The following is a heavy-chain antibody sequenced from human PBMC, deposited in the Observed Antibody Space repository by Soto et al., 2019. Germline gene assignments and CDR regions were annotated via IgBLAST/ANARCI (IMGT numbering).Heavy chain of an antibody. CDR1: GFTFTSSA. J-gene: IGHJ4*02. CDR2: IVVGSGNT. Sequence: WASVKVSCKASGFTFTSSAVQWVRQARGQRLEWIGWIVVGSGNTNYAQKFQERVTITRDMSTSTAYMELSSLRSEDTAVYYCAAEATELRYFDWYNFDYWGQGTLVTVSS. V-gene: IGHV1-58*01. D-gene: IGHD3-9*01. CDR3: AAEATELRYFDWYNFDY.